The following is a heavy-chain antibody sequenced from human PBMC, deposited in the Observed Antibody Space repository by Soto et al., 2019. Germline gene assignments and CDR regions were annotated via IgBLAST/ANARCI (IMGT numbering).Heavy chain of an antibody. D-gene: IGHD6-19*01. CDR2: INAGNGNT. CDR3: AREQWLGVDY. CDR1: GYTFTKYA. J-gene: IGHJ4*02. Sequence: QVQLVQSGAEEKKPGASVKVSCKASGYTFTKYAMHWVRQAPGQSLEGMGWINAGNGNTKYSQKFQGRVTITRDTSASTAYMELSSLRSEDTAVYYCAREQWLGVDYWGQGPLVTVSS. V-gene: IGHV1-3*05.